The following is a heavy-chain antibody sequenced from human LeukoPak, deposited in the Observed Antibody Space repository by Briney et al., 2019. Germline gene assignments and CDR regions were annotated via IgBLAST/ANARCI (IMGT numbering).Heavy chain of an antibody. CDR2: IIPILGIA. CDR1: GGTFSSYA. J-gene: IGHJ4*02. Sequence: ASVKVSCKASGGTFSSYAISWVRQAPGQGLEWMGRIIPILGIANYAQKFQGRVTITADKSTSTAYMELSSLRSEDTAVYYCARETMDYYGSGSCDYWGQGALVTVSS. V-gene: IGHV1-69*04. D-gene: IGHD3-10*01. CDR3: ARETMDYYGSGSCDY.